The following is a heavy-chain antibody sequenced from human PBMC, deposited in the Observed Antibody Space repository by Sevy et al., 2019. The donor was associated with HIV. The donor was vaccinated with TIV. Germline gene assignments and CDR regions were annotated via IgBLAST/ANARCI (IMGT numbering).Heavy chain of an antibody. CDR3: AKEARLPSSSWYDGWSYFDY. J-gene: IGHJ4*02. CDR1: GFTFSSYG. CDR2: ISYDGSNK. Sequence: GGSLRLSCAASGFTFSSYGMHWVRQAPGKGLEWVAVISYDGSNKYYADSVKGRFTISRDNSKNTLNRQMNCLRAEDTAVYYCAKEARLPSSSWYDGWSYFDYWGQGTLVTVSS. D-gene: IGHD6-13*01. V-gene: IGHV3-30*18.